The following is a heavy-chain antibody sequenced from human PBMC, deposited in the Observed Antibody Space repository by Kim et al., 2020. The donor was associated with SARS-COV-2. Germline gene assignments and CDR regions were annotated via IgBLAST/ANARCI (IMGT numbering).Heavy chain of an antibody. D-gene: IGHD6-13*01. V-gene: IGHV3-23*01. J-gene: IGHJ4*02. CDR3: AKGRETYSSSYNDY. CDR2: ISGSGGST. Sequence: GGSLRLSCAASGFTFSSYALSWVRQAPGKGLEWVSAISGSGGSTYYADSVKGRFTISRDNSKNTLYLQMNSLRAEDTAVYYCAKGRETYSSSYNDYWGQGTLVTVSS. CDR1: GFTFSSYA.